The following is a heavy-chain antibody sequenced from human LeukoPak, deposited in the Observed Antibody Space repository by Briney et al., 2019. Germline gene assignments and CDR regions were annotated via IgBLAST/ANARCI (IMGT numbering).Heavy chain of an antibody. D-gene: IGHD1-1*01. J-gene: IGHJ4*02. V-gene: IGHV4-31*03. CDR2: IYYSGST. CDR3: AREPRRGKDY. CDR1: GDSISSGGYY. Sequence: PSETLSLTCTVSGDSISSGGYYWSWIRQHPGKGLEWIGYIYYSGSTYYNPSLKSRVTISVDTSKNQFSLKLSSVTAADTAVYYCAREPRRGKDYWGQGTLVTVSS.